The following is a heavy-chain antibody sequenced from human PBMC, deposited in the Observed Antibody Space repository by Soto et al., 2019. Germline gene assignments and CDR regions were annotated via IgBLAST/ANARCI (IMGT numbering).Heavy chain of an antibody. V-gene: IGHV1-3*01. J-gene: IGHJ3*02. Sequence: ASVKVSCKASGYTFTSYAMHWVRQAPGQRLEWMGWINAGNGNTKYSQKFQGRVTITRDTSASTAYMELSSLRSEDTAVYYCALRIAAPNAFDIWGQGTMVAVSS. CDR3: ALRIAAPNAFDI. D-gene: IGHD6-13*01. CDR1: GYTFTSYA. CDR2: INAGNGNT.